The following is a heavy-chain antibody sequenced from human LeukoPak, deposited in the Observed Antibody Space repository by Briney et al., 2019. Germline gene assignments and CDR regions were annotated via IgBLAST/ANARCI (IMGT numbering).Heavy chain of an antibody. CDR1: GYNFPFYW. D-gene: IGHD6-13*01. CDR2: IYADDSET. CDR3: TRHAAGAGRVGSVDV. Sequence: GESLKISCKGSGYNFPFYWIGWVRQMPGKGLEWMGIIYADDSETRYSPSFQGQVTMLVDKSISPAYLQCRSLKSSAPAMYYCTRHAAGAGRVGSVDVWARGTSVTVSS. J-gene: IGHJ6*04. V-gene: IGHV5-51*01.